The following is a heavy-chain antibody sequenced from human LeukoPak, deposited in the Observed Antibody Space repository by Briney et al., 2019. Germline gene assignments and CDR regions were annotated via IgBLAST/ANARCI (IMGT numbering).Heavy chain of an antibody. D-gene: IGHD1-26*01. V-gene: IGHV3-11*01. CDR2: ISSSGSTI. CDR3: ARCGSYAY. J-gene: IGHJ4*02. Sequence: AESLTLSCAVSGGSFSNYYMSWIRQAPGKGLEWVSYISSSGSTIYYADSMKGRFTISRDNAKNSPYLQMNSLRAEDTAVYYCARCGSYAYWGQGTLVTVSS. CDR1: GGSFSNYY.